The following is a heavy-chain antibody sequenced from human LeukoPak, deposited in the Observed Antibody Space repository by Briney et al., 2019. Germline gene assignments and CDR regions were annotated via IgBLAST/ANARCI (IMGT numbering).Heavy chain of an antibody. Sequence: ASVKVSCKASGYTFTGYYMHWVRQAPGQGLEWMGWINPNSGGTNYAQKFQGRVTMTRDTSISTAYMELSRLRSDDTAVYYCARDRWDIVVVPAADNWFDPWGQGTLVTVSP. CDR2: INPNSGGT. D-gene: IGHD2-2*01. CDR1: GYTFTGYY. J-gene: IGHJ5*02. CDR3: ARDRWDIVVVPAADNWFDP. V-gene: IGHV1-2*02.